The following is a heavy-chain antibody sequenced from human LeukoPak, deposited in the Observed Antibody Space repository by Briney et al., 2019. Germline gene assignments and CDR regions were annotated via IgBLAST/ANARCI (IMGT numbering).Heavy chain of an antibody. CDR2: IKFDGSST. J-gene: IGHJ4*02. V-gene: IGHV3-74*01. D-gene: IGHD4/OR15-4a*01. Sequence: GGSLRLSCAASGFTFSNYWMHWVREAPGKGLVWVSRIKFDGSSTSYADSVKGRFTISRDNAKNTLYLQMNNLRVEDTAMYYCVKDDYFSYWGQGILVTVPS. CDR3: VKDDYFSY. CDR1: GFTFSNYW.